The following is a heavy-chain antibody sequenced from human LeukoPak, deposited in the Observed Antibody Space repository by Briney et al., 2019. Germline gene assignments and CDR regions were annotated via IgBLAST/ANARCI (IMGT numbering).Heavy chain of an antibody. D-gene: IGHD3-22*01. J-gene: IGHJ4*02. CDR3: ARETWNYYDSSGYYNDY. V-gene: IGHV3-23*01. Sequence: GGSLRLSCAASGFTFSSYAMSWVRQAPGKGLEWVSAISGSGGSTYYADSVKGRFTISRDNSKNTLYLQMNSLRAEDTAVYYCARETWNYYDSSGYYNDYWGQGTLVTVSS. CDR2: ISGSGGST. CDR1: GFTFSSYA.